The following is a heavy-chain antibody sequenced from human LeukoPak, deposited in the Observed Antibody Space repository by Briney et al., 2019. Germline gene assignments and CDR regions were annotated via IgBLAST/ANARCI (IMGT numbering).Heavy chain of an antibody. CDR1: GFTFSNYS. Sequence: PGGSLRLSCAASGFTFSNYSMNWVRQAPGKGLEWVSYISSSSYTIYYACSVKGRFTISRDNAKNSLYLQMNSLRAEDTAVYYCARACGGDCYTYGMDVWGQGTTVTVSS. J-gene: IGHJ6*02. D-gene: IGHD2-21*02. CDR3: ARACGGDCYTYGMDV. V-gene: IGHV3-48*04. CDR2: ISSSSYTI.